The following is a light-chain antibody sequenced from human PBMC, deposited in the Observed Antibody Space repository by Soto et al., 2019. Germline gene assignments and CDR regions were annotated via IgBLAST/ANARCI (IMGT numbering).Light chain of an antibody. V-gene: IGKV3-15*01. CDR2: GAS. J-gene: IGKJ4*01. CDR3: QQYNNWPPVT. Sequence: EIVMTQSPATLSVSPGGRATLSCRASQSVYSNLAWYQQKPGQAPRLLIYGASTRATGIPARFSGSGAGTDFTLTISSLQSEDSAVYYCQQYNNWPPVTFGGWTRVEIK. CDR1: QSVYSN.